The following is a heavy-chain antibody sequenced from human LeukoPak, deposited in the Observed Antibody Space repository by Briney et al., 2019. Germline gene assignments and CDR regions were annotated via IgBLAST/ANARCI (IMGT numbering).Heavy chain of an antibody. Sequence: QPGGSLRLSCTASGFTFSSYNMNWVRQAPGKGLEWISYITSSSSTIYYADSVKGRFIISRDNAKNSLYLRMNSLRAEDTAVYYCARDRYCTGTTCYTADYWGQGTPVTVSS. CDR1: GFTFSSYN. V-gene: IGHV3-48*01. D-gene: IGHD2-2*02. CDR3: ARDRYCTGTTCYTADY. J-gene: IGHJ4*02. CDR2: ITSSSSTI.